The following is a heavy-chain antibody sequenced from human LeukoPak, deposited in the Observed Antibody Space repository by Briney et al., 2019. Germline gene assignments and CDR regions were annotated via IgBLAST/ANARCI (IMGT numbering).Heavy chain of an antibody. Sequence: ASVKVSCKASGGTFSSYAISWVRQAPGQGLERMGGIIPIFGTANYAQKFQGRVTITADKSTSTAYMELSSLRSEDTAVYYCAITYCGGDCSRREYYYYYYMDVWGKGTTVTVSS. D-gene: IGHD2-21*02. CDR2: IIPIFGTA. J-gene: IGHJ6*03. CDR1: GGTFSSYA. CDR3: AITYCGGDCSRREYYYYYYMDV. V-gene: IGHV1-69*06.